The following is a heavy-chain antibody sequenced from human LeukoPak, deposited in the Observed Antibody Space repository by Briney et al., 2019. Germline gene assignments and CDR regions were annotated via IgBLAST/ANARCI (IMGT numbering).Heavy chain of an antibody. J-gene: IGHJ4*02. Sequence: PSETLSLMYAVSGASIITGSPYWGWSRQSPGKGPEWIGTVYYSGSIYYNPSLKSRVTLSVDTSKNQFSLRLTSVTASDTAVYFCARHRGAGSAAIPFDYWGQGTLVTVSS. CDR3: ARHRGAGSAAIPFDY. D-gene: IGHD3-10*01. CDR1: GASIITGSPY. CDR2: VYYSGSI. V-gene: IGHV4-39*01.